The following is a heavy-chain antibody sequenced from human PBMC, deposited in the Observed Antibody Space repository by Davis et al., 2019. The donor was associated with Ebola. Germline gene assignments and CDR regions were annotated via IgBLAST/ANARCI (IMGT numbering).Heavy chain of an antibody. J-gene: IGHJ5*02. D-gene: IGHD5-24*01. V-gene: IGHV2-5*02. Sequence: SGPTLVKPTHTFTLTCTFSGFSLSTRGAGVGWFRQPPGKALEWLALIYWDDDKRYSPSLKNRPTITKDTSANQVVLTMTNMDPVDTATYYCAHRLQYENWFDPWGQGILVTVSS. CDR3: AHRLQYENWFDP. CDR1: GFSLSTRGAG. CDR2: IYWDDDK.